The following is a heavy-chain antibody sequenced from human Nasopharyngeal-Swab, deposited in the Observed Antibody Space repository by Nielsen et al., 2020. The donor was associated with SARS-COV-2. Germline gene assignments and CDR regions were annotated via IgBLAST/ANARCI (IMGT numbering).Heavy chain of an antibody. V-gene: IGHV3-53*01. CDR2: IYSGGST. CDR1: GFTVSSNY. D-gene: IGHD3-10*01. Sequence: GESLKISCVASGFTVSSNYMSWVRQAPGKGLEWVSVIYSGGSTYYADSVKGRLTISRDNSKNTLYLQMDSLRAEDTAVYYCGAGLNSLWFGELLYFDYWGQGTLVTVSS. CDR3: GAGLNSLWFGELLYFDY. J-gene: IGHJ4*02.